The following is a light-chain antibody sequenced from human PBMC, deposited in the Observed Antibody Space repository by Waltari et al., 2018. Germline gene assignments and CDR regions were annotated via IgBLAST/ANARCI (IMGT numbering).Light chain of an antibody. V-gene: IGLV1-40*01. Sequence: QSVLTQPPSVSGAPGPRVTISCTGSSSNIGAGYDVHWYQQLPGTAPKLLLYANSNRPSAGPHRVSGSKSATSASLAITGLQAEYEADYYCQSYDSSLSAHVVFGGGTKLTVL. J-gene: IGLJ2*01. CDR1: SSNIGAGYD. CDR3: QSYDSSLSAHVV. CDR2: ANS.